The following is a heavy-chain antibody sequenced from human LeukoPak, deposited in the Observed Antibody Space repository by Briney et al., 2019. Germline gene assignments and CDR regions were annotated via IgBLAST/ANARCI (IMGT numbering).Heavy chain of an antibody. CDR2: ISSSSSYI. V-gene: IGHV3-21*01. J-gene: IGHJ4*02. Sequence: GGSLRLSCAASGFTFSSSAMSWVRQVPGKGLEWVSGISSSSSYIYYADSVKGRFTISRDNAKNSLYLQMNSLRAEDTAVYYCARGGYDILTGYYIDYWGQGTLVTVSS. D-gene: IGHD3-9*01. CDR1: GFTFSSSA. CDR3: ARGGYDILTGYYIDY.